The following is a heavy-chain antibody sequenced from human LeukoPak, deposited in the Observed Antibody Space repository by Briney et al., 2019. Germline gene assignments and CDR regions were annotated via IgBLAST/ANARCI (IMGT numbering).Heavy chain of an antibody. CDR2: ISSSSGYI. J-gene: IGHJ4*02. CDR3: ARGLVGATTCLGV. CDR1: GFTFSSYS. D-gene: IGHD1-26*01. V-gene: IGHV3-21*01. Sequence: GGSLRLSCAASGFTFSSYSMNWVRQAPGKGLEWVSSISSSSGYICYADSVKGRFTISRDNAKNSLYLQMNSLRAEDTAVYYCARGLVGATTCLGVWGQGTLVTVSS.